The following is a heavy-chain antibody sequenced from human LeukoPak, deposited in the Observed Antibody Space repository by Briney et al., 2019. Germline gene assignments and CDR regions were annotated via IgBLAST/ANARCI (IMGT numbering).Heavy chain of an antibody. Sequence: SQTLSLTCTVSGGSISSGGYYWSWIRQSAGKGLEWIGRIYTSGSTNYNPSLKSRVTISVDTSKNQFSLKLSSVTAADTAVYYCARESHFQAARGFSGYDSDYWGQGTLVTVSS. J-gene: IGHJ4*02. D-gene: IGHD5-12*01. CDR1: GGSISSGGYY. V-gene: IGHV4-61*02. CDR2: IYTSGST. CDR3: ARESHFQAARGFSGYDSDY.